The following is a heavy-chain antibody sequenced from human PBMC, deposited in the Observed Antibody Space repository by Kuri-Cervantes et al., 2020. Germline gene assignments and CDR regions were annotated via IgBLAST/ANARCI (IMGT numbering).Heavy chain of an antibody. CDR3: AKDIGLGYCSSTSCRVFDY. V-gene: IGHV3-9*01. CDR2: ISWNSGSI. CDR1: GFTFDDYA. J-gene: IGHJ4*02. D-gene: IGHD2-2*01. Sequence: GGSLRLSCAASGFTFDDYAMHWVRQAPGKGLEWVPGISWNSGSIGYADSVKGRFTISRDNAKNSLYLQMNSLRAEDTALYYCAKDIGLGYCSSTSCRVFDYWGQGTLVTVSS.